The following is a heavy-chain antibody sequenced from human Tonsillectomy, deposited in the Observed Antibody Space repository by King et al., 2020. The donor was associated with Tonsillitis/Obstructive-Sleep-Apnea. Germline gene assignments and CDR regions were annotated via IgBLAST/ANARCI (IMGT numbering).Heavy chain of an antibody. V-gene: IGHV3-30*04. CDR1: GFTFSSYA. D-gene: IGHD6-19*01. J-gene: IGHJ4*02. Sequence: VQLVESGGGVVQPGRSLRLSCAASGFTFSSYAMHWVRQAPGKGLEWVALISSDGSKKNYADSVKGRFTISRDNSKNTLYLQMNSLRPEDTAVYHCARAFSGWLVDYWGQGTLVTVSS. CDR2: ISSDGSKK. CDR3: ARAFSGWLVDY.